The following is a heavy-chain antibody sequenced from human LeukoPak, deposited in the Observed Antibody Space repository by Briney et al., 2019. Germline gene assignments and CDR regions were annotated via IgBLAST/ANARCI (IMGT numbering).Heavy chain of an antibody. Sequence: GGSLRLSCAASGFTFSSYSMNWVRRAPGKGLEWVSSISSSSSYIYYADSVKGRFTISRDNAKNSLYLQMNSLRAEDTAVYYCARGEDNADEYLREDYWGQGILVTVSS. CDR3: ARGEDNADEYLREDY. J-gene: IGHJ4*02. V-gene: IGHV3-21*01. CDR1: GFTFSSYS. D-gene: IGHD3-16*01. CDR2: ISSSSSYI.